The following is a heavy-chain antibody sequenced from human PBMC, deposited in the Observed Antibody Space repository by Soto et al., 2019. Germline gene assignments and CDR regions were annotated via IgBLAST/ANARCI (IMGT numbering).Heavy chain of an antibody. CDR2: IIPIFGTA. Sequence: QVQLVQSGAEVKKPGSSVKVSCKASGGTFSSYAISWVRQAPGQGLEWMGGIIPIFGTASYAQKFQGRVTITADESTSTAYMELSSLRSEDTAVYYCARVYDSSGYYGVFDYWGQGTLVTVSS. V-gene: IGHV1-69*01. D-gene: IGHD3-22*01. J-gene: IGHJ4*02. CDR1: GGTFSSYA. CDR3: ARVYDSSGYYGVFDY.